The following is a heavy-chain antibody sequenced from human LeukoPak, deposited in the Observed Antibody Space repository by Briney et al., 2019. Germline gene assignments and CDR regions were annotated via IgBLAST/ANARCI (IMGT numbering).Heavy chain of an antibody. J-gene: IGHJ4*02. CDR1: GFTFSSYA. V-gene: IGHV3-23*01. CDR2: ISGSGGST. D-gene: IGHD1-26*01. Sequence: GGSLRLSCAASGFTFSSYAMSWVRQAPGKGLEWVSAISGSGGSTYYADSVKGRFTISRDNSKNTLYLQMSSLRAEDTAVYYCAKLIVGATGPDYWGQGTLVTVSS. CDR3: AKLIVGATGPDY.